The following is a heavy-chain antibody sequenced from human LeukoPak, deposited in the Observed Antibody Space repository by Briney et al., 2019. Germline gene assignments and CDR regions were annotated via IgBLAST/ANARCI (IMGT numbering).Heavy chain of an antibody. D-gene: IGHD6-13*01. V-gene: IGHV3-53*01. CDR3: ARDKGIAAAGTKYYYYMDV. CDR1: GFTVSSNY. J-gene: IGHJ6*03. Sequence: GGSLRLSCAASGFTVSSNYMSWVRQAPGKGLEWVSVIYSGGSTYYADSVKGRFTISRDNSKNTLYLQMNSLRAEDTAVYYCARDKGIAAAGTKYYYYMDVWGKGTTVTVSS. CDR2: IYSGGST.